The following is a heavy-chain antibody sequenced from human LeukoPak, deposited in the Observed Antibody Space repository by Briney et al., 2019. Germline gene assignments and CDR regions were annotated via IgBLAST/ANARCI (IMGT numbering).Heavy chain of an antibody. Sequence: GESLKISCRGSGYSFTTYWIGWVRQMPGKGLEWMGIIYPGDSDTKYSPSFQGQVTISADKSINTAYLHWSSLKASDTAIYYCARQLDSKLNWFDPWGQGTLVTVSS. J-gene: IGHJ5*02. V-gene: IGHV5-51*01. CDR1: GYSFTTYW. D-gene: IGHD3-10*01. CDR3: ARQLDSKLNWFDP. CDR2: IYPGDSDT.